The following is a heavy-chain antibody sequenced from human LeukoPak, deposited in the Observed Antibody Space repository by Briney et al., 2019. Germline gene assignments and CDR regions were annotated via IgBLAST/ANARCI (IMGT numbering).Heavy chain of an antibody. V-gene: IGHV1-69*05. J-gene: IGHJ5*02. CDR2: IIPIFGTA. D-gene: IGHD6-6*01. Sequence: GASVKVSCKASRGTFSSYAISWVRQAPGQGLEWMGGIIPIFGTANYAQKFQGRVTITTDESTSTAYMELSSLRSEDTAVYYCASESSDSSSSHRFDPWGQGTLVTVSS. CDR3: ASESSDSSSSHRFDP. CDR1: RGTFSSYA.